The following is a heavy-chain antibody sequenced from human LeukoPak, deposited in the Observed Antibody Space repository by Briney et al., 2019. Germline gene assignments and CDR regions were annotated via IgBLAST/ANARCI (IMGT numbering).Heavy chain of an antibody. CDR2: IYYSGST. CDR3: ARDQRYFAYDAFGI. V-gene: IGHV4-30-4*02. Sequence: SETLSLTCTVSGGSISSGDYYWSWIRQPPGKGLEWIGYIYYSGSTYYNPSLKSRVTISVDTSKNQFSLKLSSVTAADTAVYYCARDQRYFAYDAFGIWGQGTMVTVSS. D-gene: IGHD3-9*01. J-gene: IGHJ3*02. CDR1: GGSISSGDYY.